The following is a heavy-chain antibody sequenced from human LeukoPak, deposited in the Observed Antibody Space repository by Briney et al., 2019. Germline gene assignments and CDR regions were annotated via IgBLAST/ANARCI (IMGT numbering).Heavy chain of an antibody. CDR1: GFTFSVYS. D-gene: IGHD3-10*01. CDR2: ISSSGNYI. Sequence: GGSLRLSCAASGFTFSVYSMNWVRQAPGKGLEWVPSISSSGNYIYYADLLKGRFTISRDNAKNSLYLRMNSLRAEDTAVYYCARETKRFGELLGGWQYYFDYWGQGTLVTVSS. CDR3: ARETKRFGELLGGWQYYFDY. J-gene: IGHJ4*02. V-gene: IGHV3-21*01.